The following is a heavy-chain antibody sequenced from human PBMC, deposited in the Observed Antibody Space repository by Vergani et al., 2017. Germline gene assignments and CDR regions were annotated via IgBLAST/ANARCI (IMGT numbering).Heavy chain of an antibody. Sequence: QVQLVQSGAEVKKPGASVKVSCKASGYTFTSYGISWVRQAPGQGLEWMGWISAYNGNTNYAQKLQGRVTMTTDTSTSTAYMELRSLRSDDTAVYYWARPNRGGYYYESSGPLRGAFDIWGQGTMVTVSS. D-gene: IGHD3-22*01. CDR2: ISAYNGNT. J-gene: IGHJ3*02. CDR3: ARPNRGGYYYESSGPLRGAFDI. CDR1: GYTFTSYG. V-gene: IGHV1-18*01.